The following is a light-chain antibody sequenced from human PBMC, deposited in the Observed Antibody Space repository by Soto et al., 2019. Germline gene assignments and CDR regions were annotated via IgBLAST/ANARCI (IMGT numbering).Light chain of an antibody. CDR3: QSYDTSLSGFVV. Sequence: QSVLTQPPSVSGAPGQRVTISCTGSNSNIGAGYDVHWYQQLPGTAPKLLIYGNSNRPSGVPDRFSGSKSDTSASLAITGLQAEDEADYYCQSYDTSLSGFVVFGGGTKLTVL. J-gene: IGLJ2*01. CDR1: NSNIGAGYD. CDR2: GNS. V-gene: IGLV1-40*01.